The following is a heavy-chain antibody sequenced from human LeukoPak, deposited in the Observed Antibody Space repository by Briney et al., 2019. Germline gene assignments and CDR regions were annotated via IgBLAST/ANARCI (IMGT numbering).Heavy chain of an antibody. V-gene: IGHV1-46*01. D-gene: IGHD5-18*01. CDR1: GYSFTNYY. Sequence: ASVKVSCKASGYSFTNYYMHWVRQAPGQGLEWMGIISPSGDSTSYAQKFQGRITMTRDTSTSTAYMELSSLESEDTAVYYCARVGSYRDYWGQGTLVTVSS. CDR3: ARVGSYRDY. J-gene: IGHJ4*02. CDR2: ISPSGDST.